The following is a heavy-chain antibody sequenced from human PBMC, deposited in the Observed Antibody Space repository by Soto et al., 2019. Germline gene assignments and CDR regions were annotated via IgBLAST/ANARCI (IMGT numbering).Heavy chain of an antibody. V-gene: IGHV2-5*02. D-gene: IGHD3-9*01. J-gene: IGHJ4*02. CDR3: AHRRVVDWAFDY. CDR1: GFSLSSSGVG. CDR2: VYWDDDQ. Sequence: QITLKESGPTLVKPTQTLTLTCTVSGFSLSSSGVGVGWIRQPPGKALEWLALVYWDDDQRYRPSLKSRLTITKDTSTNQVALTMTSVDPEDIATYYCAHRRVVDWAFDYWGLGILVTVSS.